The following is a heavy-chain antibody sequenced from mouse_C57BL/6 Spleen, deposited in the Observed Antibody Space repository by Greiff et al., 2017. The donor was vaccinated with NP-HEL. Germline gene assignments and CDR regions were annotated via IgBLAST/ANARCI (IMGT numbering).Heavy chain of an antibody. J-gene: IGHJ4*01. Sequence: VQLKESGPVLVKPGASVKMSCKASGYTFTDYYMNWVKQSHGKSLEWIGVINPYNGGTSYNQKFKGKATLTVDKSSSTAYMELNSLTSEDSAVYYCARQLRPLYYAMDYWGQGTSVTVSS. V-gene: IGHV1-19*01. CDR1: GYTFTDYY. CDR3: ARQLRPLYYAMDY. D-gene: IGHD3-2*02. CDR2: INPYNGGT.